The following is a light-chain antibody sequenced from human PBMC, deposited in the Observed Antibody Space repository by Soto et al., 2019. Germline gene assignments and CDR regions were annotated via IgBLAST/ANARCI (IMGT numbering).Light chain of an antibody. V-gene: IGKV3-20*01. CDR3: QLYSSSPPYT. Sequence: EIVLTQSPGTLSLSPGERATLSCRASQSVSSSYLAWYQQKPGQAPRLLIYGASSRATGIPDRFSGSGSGTDFTLTISRLEPEDFAVYYCQLYSSSPPYTFGQGTNLEIK. CDR2: GAS. J-gene: IGKJ2*01. CDR1: QSVSSSY.